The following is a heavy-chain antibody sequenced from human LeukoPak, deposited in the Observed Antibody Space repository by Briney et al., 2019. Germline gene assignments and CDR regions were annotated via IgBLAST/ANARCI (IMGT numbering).Heavy chain of an antibody. Sequence: ASVKVSCKASGYTFTSYYMHWVRQAPGQGLEWMGIINPSGGSTSYAQKFQGRVTMTRDMSTSTVYMELSSLRSEDTAVYYCASIAARRASYYCMDVWGKGTTVTVSS. CDR1: GYTFTSYY. D-gene: IGHD6-6*01. CDR2: INPSGGST. CDR3: ASIAARRASYYCMDV. V-gene: IGHV1-46*01. J-gene: IGHJ6*03.